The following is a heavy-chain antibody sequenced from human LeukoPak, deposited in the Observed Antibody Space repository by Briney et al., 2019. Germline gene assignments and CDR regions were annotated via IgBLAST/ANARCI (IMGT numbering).Heavy chain of an antibody. V-gene: IGHV4-59*01. CDR3: ARAPMVRGVILAYYMDV. CDR1: GGSISSYY. D-gene: IGHD3-10*01. CDR2: IYYSGST. J-gene: IGHJ6*03. Sequence: SSETLSLTCTVSGGSISSYYWSWIRQPPGKGLEWIGYIYYSGSTNYNPSLKSRVTISVDTSKNQFSLKLTSVTAADTAVYYCARAPMVRGVILAYYMDVWGKGTTVTVSS.